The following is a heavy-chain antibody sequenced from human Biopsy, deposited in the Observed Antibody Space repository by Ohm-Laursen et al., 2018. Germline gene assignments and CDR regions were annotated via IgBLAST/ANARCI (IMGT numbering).Heavy chain of an antibody. J-gene: IGHJ5*02. Sequence: TLSLTCAVYGGSFSGYYWSWIRQPPGKGLEWIGEINHSGSTNYNPSLKSRVAISADTSKNQFSLNLYSVTAADTAVYFCARGLPRIAPMVRGRRTWFDPWGQGTLVTVSS. D-gene: IGHD3-10*01. CDR1: GGSFSGYY. CDR3: ARGLPRIAPMVRGRRTWFDP. V-gene: IGHV4-34*01. CDR2: INHSGST.